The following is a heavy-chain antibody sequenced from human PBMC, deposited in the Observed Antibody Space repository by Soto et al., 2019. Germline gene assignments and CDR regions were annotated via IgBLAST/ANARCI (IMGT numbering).Heavy chain of an antibody. CDR2: ISYDGSNK. D-gene: IGHD4-17*01. CDR1: GFTFSSYA. Sequence: QVQLVESGGGVVQPGRSLRLSCAASGFTFSSYAMHWVRQAPGKGLEWVAVISYDGSNKYYADSVKGRFTISRDNSKNSLDLQMNSLRAEDTAVYYCARSKKGGYGVLYYYYGMDVWGQGTTVTVSS. J-gene: IGHJ6*02. V-gene: IGHV3-30-3*01. CDR3: ARSKKGGYGVLYYYYGMDV.